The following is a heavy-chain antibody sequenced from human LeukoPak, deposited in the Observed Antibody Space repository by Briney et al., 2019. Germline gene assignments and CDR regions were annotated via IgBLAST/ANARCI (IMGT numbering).Heavy chain of an antibody. D-gene: IGHD6-19*01. Sequence: GSLRLSCAASGFTFSRYWMSWVRQAPGKGLEWVANIMQDGSEKYYVDSVKGRFTISRDNAKNSLFLQMNNLRAEDTAVYYCATHSGWRFDYWGQGTLVTVSS. CDR2: IMQDGSEK. CDR1: GFTFSRYW. J-gene: IGHJ4*02. V-gene: IGHV3-7*03. CDR3: ATHSGWRFDY.